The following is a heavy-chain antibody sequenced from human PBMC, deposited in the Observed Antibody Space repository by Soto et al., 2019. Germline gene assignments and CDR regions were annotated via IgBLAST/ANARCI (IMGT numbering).Heavy chain of an antibody. CDR1: GYIFTTYY. CDR2: INPSSGST. J-gene: IGHJ4*02. V-gene: IGHV1-46*03. Sequence: GASVKVSCKASGYIFTTYYIHWVRQAPGQGLEWMGIINPSSGSTSSAQKFQGRVTMTRDTSTSTVYMELSSLRSEDTAVYYCSRAPFASGSGWYDYWGQGTLVTVSS. CDR3: SRAPFASGSGWYDY. D-gene: IGHD6-19*01.